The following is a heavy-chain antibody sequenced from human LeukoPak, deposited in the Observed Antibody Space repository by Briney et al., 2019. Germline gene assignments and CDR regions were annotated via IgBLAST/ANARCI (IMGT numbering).Heavy chain of an antibody. CDR2: INHSGST. Sequence: SETLSLTCAVYGGSFSGYYWSWIRQSPGKGLEWIGEINHSGSTNYNPSLKSRITISVDTSKNQFSLKLSSVTAADTAVYYCARDIIAAATGYWGQGTLVTVSS. D-gene: IGHD6-13*01. CDR1: GGSFSGYY. V-gene: IGHV4-34*01. J-gene: IGHJ4*02. CDR3: ARDIIAAATGY.